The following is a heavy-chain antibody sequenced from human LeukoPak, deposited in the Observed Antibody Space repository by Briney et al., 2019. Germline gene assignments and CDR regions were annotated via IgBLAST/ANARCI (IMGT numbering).Heavy chain of an antibody. D-gene: IGHD6-19*01. CDR1: GYTFTSYD. Sequence: ASVKVSCKASGYTFTSYDINWVRQATGQGLEWMGWISAYNGNTNYAQKLQGRVTMTTDTSTSTAYMELRSLRSDDTAVYYCARRSSGWWGNGYFDYWGQGTLVTVSS. V-gene: IGHV1-18*01. CDR2: ISAYNGNT. J-gene: IGHJ4*02. CDR3: ARRSSGWWGNGYFDY.